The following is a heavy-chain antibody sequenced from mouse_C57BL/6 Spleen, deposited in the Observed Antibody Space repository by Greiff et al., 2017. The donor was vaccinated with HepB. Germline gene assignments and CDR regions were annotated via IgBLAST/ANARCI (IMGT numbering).Heavy chain of an antibody. Sequence: EVQLQESGPGLVKPSQSLSLTCSVTGYSITSGYYWNWIRQFPGNKLEWMGYISYDGSNNYNPSLKNRISITRDTSKNQFFLKLNSVTTEDTATYYCASGDYDERDYFDYWGQGTTLTVSS. J-gene: IGHJ2*01. D-gene: IGHD2-4*01. V-gene: IGHV3-6*01. CDR2: ISYDGSN. CDR3: ASGDYDERDYFDY. CDR1: GYSITSGYY.